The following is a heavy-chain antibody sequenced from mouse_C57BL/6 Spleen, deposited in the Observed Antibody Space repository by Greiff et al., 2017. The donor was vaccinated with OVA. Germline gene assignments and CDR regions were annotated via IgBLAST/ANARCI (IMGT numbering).Heavy chain of an antibody. CDR3: ARSVTTVVVEAMDD. D-gene: IGHD1-1*01. CDR2: INPNNGGT. V-gene: IGHV1-22*01. CDR1: GYTFTGYN. J-gene: IGHJ4*01. Sequence: EVQLQESGPELVKPGASVKMSCKASGYTFTGYNMHWVKQSHGKSLEWIGYINPNNGGTSYNQKFKGKATLTVNKSSSTAYMELRSLTSEDSAVYYCARSVTTVVVEAMDDWGQGTSVTVSS.